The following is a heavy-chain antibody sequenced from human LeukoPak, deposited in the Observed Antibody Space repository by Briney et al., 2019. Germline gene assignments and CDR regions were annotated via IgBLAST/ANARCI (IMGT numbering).Heavy chain of an antibody. V-gene: IGHV4-38-2*02. CDR1: GYSISSGYY. J-gene: IGHJ4*02. D-gene: IGHD5-12*01. Sequence: SETLSLTCTVPGYSISSGYYWGWIRQPPGKGLEWIGSIYHSGSTYYNPSLKSRVTISVDTSKNQFSLKLSSVTAADTTVYYCARGDSFVATPLDYWGQGTLVTVSS. CDR2: IYHSGST. CDR3: ARGDSFVATPLDY.